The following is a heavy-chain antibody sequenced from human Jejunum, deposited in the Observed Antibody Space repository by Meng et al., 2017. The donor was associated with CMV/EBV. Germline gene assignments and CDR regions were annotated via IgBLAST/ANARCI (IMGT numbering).Heavy chain of an antibody. V-gene: IGHV4-39*07. CDR2: IYNSGFS. CDR3: AEMPTNRRLYFDN. CDR1: GASRNSDGYY. Sequence: QLQLQESGPGRVKSSGTLSLTCAVSGASRNSDGYYWGWIRQPPGKGLEWIGSIYNSGFSYYNPSLKSRVAISKDTSKNQFSLRLSSVTAADTAVYFCAEMPTNRRLYFDNWGQGTLVTVSS. J-gene: IGHJ4*02. D-gene: IGHD5-24*01.